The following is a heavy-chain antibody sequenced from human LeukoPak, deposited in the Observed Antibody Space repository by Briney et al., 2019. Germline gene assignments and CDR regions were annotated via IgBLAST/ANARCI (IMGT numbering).Heavy chain of an antibody. Sequence: SETLSLTCAVYGGSFSGYYWSWIRQPPGKGLEWIGEINHSGSTNYNPSLKSRVTISVDTSKNQFSLKLSSVTAADTAVYYCASRHSSSSGAXXXDVWGQGXTVTVSS. CDR2: INHSGST. CDR1: GGSFSGYY. V-gene: IGHV4-34*01. J-gene: IGHJ6*02. CDR3: ASRHSSSSGAXXXDV. D-gene: IGHD6-6*01.